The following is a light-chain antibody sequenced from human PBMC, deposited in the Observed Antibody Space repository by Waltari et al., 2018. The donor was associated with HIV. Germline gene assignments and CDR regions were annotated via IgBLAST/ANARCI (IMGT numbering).Light chain of an antibody. J-gene: IGLJ3*02. CDR2: SNN. V-gene: IGLV1-44*01. CDR3: AAWDDSLNGHWV. Sequence: QSVLTQPPSASGTPGQRVTISCSGSSSNIGSNTVNWYQQLPGTAPKLLIYSNNQGPSGVPDRFSGSKSGTSASMAISGLQSEDEADYYCAAWDDSLNGHWVFGGGTKLTVL. CDR1: SSNIGSNT.